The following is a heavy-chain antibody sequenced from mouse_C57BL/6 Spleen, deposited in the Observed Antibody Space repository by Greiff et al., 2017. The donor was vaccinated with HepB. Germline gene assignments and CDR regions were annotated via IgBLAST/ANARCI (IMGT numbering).Heavy chain of an antibody. Sequence: EVKLVESGGGLVKPGGSLKLSCAASGFTFSSYAMSWVRQTPEKRLEWVATISDGGSYTYYPDNVKGRFTISRDNAKNNLYLQISHLKSEDTAMYYCAIDPGTWYFDVWGTGTTVTVSS. D-gene: IGHD4-1*01. V-gene: IGHV5-4*01. CDR3: AIDPGTWYFDV. CDR1: GFTFSSYA. J-gene: IGHJ1*03. CDR2: ISDGGSYT.